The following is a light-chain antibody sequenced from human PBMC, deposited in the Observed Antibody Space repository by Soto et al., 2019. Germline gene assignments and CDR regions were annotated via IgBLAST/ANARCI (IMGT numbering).Light chain of an antibody. J-gene: IGKJ4*01. Sequence: EIVMAQSPATLSVCPGERATLSCRASQSVSSTLAWYQQKPGQAPWLLIYGASTRATGVPARFSGSGSGTELTLTISSLQSEDFAVYYCQQYNNWPLTFGGGTKVDIK. CDR3: QQYNNWPLT. V-gene: IGKV3-15*01. CDR1: QSVSST. CDR2: GAS.